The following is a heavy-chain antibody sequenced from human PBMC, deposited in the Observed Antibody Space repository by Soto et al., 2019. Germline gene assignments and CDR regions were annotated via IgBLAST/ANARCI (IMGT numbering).Heavy chain of an antibody. D-gene: IGHD3-3*01. CDR2: ISAYNGNT. J-gene: IGHJ6*03. Sequence: QVQLVQSGAEVKKPGASVKVSCKASGYTFTSYGISWVRQAPGQGLEWMGWISAYNGNTNYAQKLQGRVTMTTDTSTSTAYMELRSLRSDDTAVYYCARARGIFGVVTPSGYYYYMDVWGKGTTVTVSS. CDR1: GYTFTSYG. CDR3: ARARGIFGVVTPSGYYYYMDV. V-gene: IGHV1-18*01.